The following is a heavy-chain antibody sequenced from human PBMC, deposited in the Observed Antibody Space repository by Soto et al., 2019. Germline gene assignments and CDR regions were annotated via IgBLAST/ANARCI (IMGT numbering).Heavy chain of an antibody. Sequence: QVQLVQSGAEVKKPGSSVKVSCKASGGTFSSYTISWVXXXXXXXXXWMXRIIPILGXANYAQKFQGRVTITADKSTSTAYMELSSLRSEDTAVYYCARGRGYSYPTYYYMDVWGKGTTVTVSS. CDR3: ARGRGYSYPTYYYMDV. V-gene: IGHV1-69*08. CDR1: GGTFSSYT. D-gene: IGHD5-18*01. J-gene: IGHJ6*03. CDR2: IIPILGXA.